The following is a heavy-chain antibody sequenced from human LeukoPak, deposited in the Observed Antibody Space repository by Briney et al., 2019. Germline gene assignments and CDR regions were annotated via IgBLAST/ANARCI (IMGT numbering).Heavy chain of an antibody. CDR2: IRNDGSII. D-gene: IGHD3-16*01. J-gene: IGHJ4*02. Sequence: GGSLRLSCAASGFTFSSYGMHWIRQAPGKGLEWVAFIRNDGSIIYNADSVKGRFTISRDNSKNTLYLQMNSLRADDTAVYYCAKDTPLCYFDYWGQGTLVTVS. V-gene: IGHV3-30*02. CDR3: AKDTPLCYFDY. CDR1: GFTFSSYG.